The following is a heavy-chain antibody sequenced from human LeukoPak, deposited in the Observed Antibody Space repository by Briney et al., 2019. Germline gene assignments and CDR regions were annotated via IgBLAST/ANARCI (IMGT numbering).Heavy chain of an antibody. CDR3: ATWADLYDH. CDR2: IRSKTDGGTT. V-gene: IGHV3-15*01. J-gene: IGHJ4*02. Sequence: GGSLRLSCEASGFTFSNAWMNWVRQAPGKGLEWLGRIRSKTDGGTTDYAAPVKGRFIISRDDSRNTFYLQMNSLKTEDTALYYSATWADLYDHWGQGTLVTVSS. CDR1: GFTFSNAW.